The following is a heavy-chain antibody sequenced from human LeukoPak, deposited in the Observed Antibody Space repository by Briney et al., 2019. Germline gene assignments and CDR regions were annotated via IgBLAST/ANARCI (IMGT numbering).Heavy chain of an antibody. D-gene: IGHD6-19*01. CDR3: ARVSGIAVAGNDAFDI. V-gene: IGHV1-2*06. Sequence: ASVKVSCKASGYTFTGYYMHWVRQAPGQGLEWMGRINPNSGGTNYAQKLQGRVTMTTDTSTSTAYMELRSLRSDDTAVYYCARVSGIAVAGNDAFDIWGQGTMVTVSS. CDR2: INPNSGGT. CDR1: GYTFTGYY. J-gene: IGHJ3*02.